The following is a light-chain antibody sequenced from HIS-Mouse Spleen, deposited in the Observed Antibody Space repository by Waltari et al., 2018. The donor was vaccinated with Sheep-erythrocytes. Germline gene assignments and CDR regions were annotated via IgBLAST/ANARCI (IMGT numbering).Light chain of an antibody. V-gene: IGLV2-14*02. CDR3: QAWDSSIVV. J-gene: IGLJ2*01. CDR1: SRDVGRYNL. Sequence: QSALTQPASVSGSPGQSITIPCTGTSRDVGRYNLVSWYQQHPGKAPKLRIYEGSKRPSGVSNRFSGSNSGNTATLTISGTQAMDEADYYCQAWDSSIVVFGGGTKLTVL. CDR2: EGS.